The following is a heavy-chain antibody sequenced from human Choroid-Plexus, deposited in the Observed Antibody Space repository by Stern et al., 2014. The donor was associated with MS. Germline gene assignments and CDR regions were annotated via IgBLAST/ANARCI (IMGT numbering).Heavy chain of an antibody. Sequence: QVQLVQSGAEVKKPGASVKVSCQAFGYTFSIFDINWVRQAPGQGLEWMGWMNPNNGDTGYAQKFQGRVTLARNASTSTAYMELRSLRSEDTAVYYCARGWWGSGREDRWGQGTLVTVSS. CDR1: GYTFSIFD. D-gene: IGHD2-21*01. CDR2: MNPNNGDT. V-gene: IGHV1-8*01. J-gene: IGHJ5*02. CDR3: ARGWWGSGREDR.